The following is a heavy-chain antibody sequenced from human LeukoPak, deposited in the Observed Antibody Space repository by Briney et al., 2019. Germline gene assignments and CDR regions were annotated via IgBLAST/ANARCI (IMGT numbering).Heavy chain of an antibody. CDR3: VAYGVDAFDI. CDR2: IYYSGST. J-gene: IGHJ3*02. Sequence: TPSETLSLTCTVSGGSVSSGSYYWSWIRQPPGKGLEWIGYIYYSGSTNYNPYLKSRVTISVDTSKNQFSLKLSSVTAADTAVYYCVAYGVDAFDIWGQGTMVTVSS. D-gene: IGHD3-10*01. V-gene: IGHV4-61*01. CDR1: GGSVSSGSYY.